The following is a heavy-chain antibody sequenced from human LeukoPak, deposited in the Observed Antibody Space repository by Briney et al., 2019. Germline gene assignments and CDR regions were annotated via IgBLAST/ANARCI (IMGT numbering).Heavy chain of an antibody. Sequence: RASVTVSYTASGYTFTNYAMNWVRQAPGQAPEWMGCMDPITGDTTYTQEFRGRVTMTRDTSISTAYMELSSLRSDDTAIYYCARDRSLKVYYMDVWGKGTTVTISS. CDR2: MDPITGDT. J-gene: IGHJ6*03. CDR1: GYTFTNYA. CDR3: ARDRSLKVYYMDV. V-gene: IGHV1-2*02.